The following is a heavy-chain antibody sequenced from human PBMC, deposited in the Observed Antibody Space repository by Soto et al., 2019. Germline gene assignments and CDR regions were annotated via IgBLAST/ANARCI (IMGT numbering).Heavy chain of an antibody. CDR2: ISSSRSYT. J-gene: IGHJ3*02. CDR1: GFTFSDYY. CDR3: ARVAYDAFDI. D-gene: IGHD3-16*01. V-gene: IGHV3-11*05. Sequence: QVQLVESGGGLVKPGGSLRLSCAASGFTFSDYYMNWIRQAPGKGLEWVSYISSSRSYTNYADSVKGRFTISRDNAKNSLYLQMNSLRAEDTPVYYCARVAYDAFDIWGQGTMVTVSS.